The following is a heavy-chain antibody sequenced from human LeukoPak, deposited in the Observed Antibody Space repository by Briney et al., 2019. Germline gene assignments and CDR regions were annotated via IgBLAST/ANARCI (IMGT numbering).Heavy chain of an antibody. Sequence: SETTSLTCTVSGGSISSTGYHWGWIRQPPGKGLEWIGSMFYSGSTHYNPSLKSRVSISVDTSKNQLSLNLNSVTATDTAVYYCATSITGTTLYFFYMDVWGKGTTVTVSS. V-gene: IGHV4-39*05. CDR3: ATSITGTTLYFFYMDV. D-gene: IGHD1-7*01. CDR2: MFYSGST. J-gene: IGHJ6*03. CDR1: GGSISSTGYH.